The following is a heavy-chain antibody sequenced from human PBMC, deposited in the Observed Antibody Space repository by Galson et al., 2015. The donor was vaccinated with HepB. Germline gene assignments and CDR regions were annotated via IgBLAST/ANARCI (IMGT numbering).Heavy chain of an antibody. CDR1: GFTFSSYA. CDR3: AKVGGSGPSLALGY. J-gene: IGHJ4*02. CDR2: ISGSGGST. V-gene: IGHV3-23*01. D-gene: IGHD6-19*01. Sequence: SLRLSCAASGFTFSSYAMSWVPQAPGKGLEWVSAISGSGGSTYYADSVKGRFTISRDNSKNTLYLQMNSLRAEDTAVYYCAKVGGSGPSLALGYWGQGTLVTVSS.